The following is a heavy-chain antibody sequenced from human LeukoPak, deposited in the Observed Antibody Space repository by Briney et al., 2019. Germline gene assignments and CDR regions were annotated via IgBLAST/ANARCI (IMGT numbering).Heavy chain of an antibody. CDR2: ISPIFGTA. CDR3: ARGDYGDYNWFDP. V-gene: IGHV1-69*13. CDR1: VGTFTSYA. J-gene: IGHJ5*02. Sequence: GASVKVSCKASVGTFTSYAISWVRQAPGQGLEWMGGISPIFGTANYAQKFQGRVPITADESTSTAYMELSSLRSEDTAVYYCARGDYGDYNWFDPWGQGTLVTVSS. D-gene: IGHD4-17*01.